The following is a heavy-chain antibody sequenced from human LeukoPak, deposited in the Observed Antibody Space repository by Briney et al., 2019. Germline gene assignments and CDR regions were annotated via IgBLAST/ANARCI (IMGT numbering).Heavy chain of an antibody. CDR2: ITAYNGNT. J-gene: IGHJ4*02. V-gene: IGHV1-18*04. D-gene: IGHD3-10*01. CDR1: RYTFTSYG. Sequence: AAVKVSCKASRYTFTSYGSSWVRPAPGQGLEWVGWITAYNGNTYYAQKLQGRVTMTTDTSTSTAYMELRSLRSDDTAVYYCARGSLTMVRGVFVYWGQGTLVTVSS. CDR3: ARGSLTMVRGVFVY.